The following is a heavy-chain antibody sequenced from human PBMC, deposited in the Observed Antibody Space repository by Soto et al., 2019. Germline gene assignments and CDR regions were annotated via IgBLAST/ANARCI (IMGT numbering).Heavy chain of an antibody. D-gene: IGHD6-13*01. Sequence: SETLSLTCVVSGGSFSTYYHNWIRQSPGKGLEWIGEINHSGSNNYSPSLKSRVTMSLDTSKSQFSLKVNSMTAADTAVYYCARYRREAVAGYTLDNWGQGILVTVSS. CDR3: ARYRREAVAGYTLDN. V-gene: IGHV4-34*10. CDR2: INHSGSN. CDR1: GGSFSTYY. J-gene: IGHJ4*02.